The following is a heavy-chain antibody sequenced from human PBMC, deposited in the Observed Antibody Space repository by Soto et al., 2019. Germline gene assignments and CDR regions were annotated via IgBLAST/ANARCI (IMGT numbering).Heavy chain of an antibody. D-gene: IGHD3-22*01. CDR3: ARDQTGYYDSSGLPHY. J-gene: IGHJ4*02. V-gene: IGHV4-59*01. Sequence: PSETLSLTCTVSGGSISSYYWSWIRQPPGKGLEWIGYIYYSGGTNYNPSLKSRVTISVDTSKNQFSLKLSSVTAADTAVYYCARDQTGYYDSSGLPHYWGQGTLVTVSS. CDR2: IYYSGGT. CDR1: GGSISSYY.